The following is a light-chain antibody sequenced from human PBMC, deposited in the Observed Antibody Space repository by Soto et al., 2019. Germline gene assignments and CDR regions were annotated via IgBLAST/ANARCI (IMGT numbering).Light chain of an antibody. CDR3: HQHSSLWT. V-gene: IGKV1-5*01. Sequence: DIQMTQSPSTLSASVGDRVTITCRASQSISSWLAWYQQKPGKAPKLLIYDASYLERGVPSRFSGSGSGTEFTLTISSLQPDYLATYYCHQHSSLWTFCQGTDV. CDR2: DAS. J-gene: IGKJ1*01. CDR1: QSISSW.